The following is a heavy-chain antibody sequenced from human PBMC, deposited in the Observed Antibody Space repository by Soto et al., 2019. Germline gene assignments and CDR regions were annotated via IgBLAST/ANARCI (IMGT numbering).Heavy chain of an antibody. CDR3: AREERSCYYVADY. CDR1: GYSISSGGYY. Sequence: QVQLQETGPGLVKPSQTLSLTCTVSGYSISSGGYYWSWIRQFPGRGLEWIGYIFYDGRTGYNPSLKSRISISVDSSKNQFSLRLSSVTAADTAVYFCAREERSCYYVADYWGQGTLVTVSS. V-gene: IGHV4-31*03. CDR2: IFYDGRT. J-gene: IGHJ4*02. D-gene: IGHD3-22*01.